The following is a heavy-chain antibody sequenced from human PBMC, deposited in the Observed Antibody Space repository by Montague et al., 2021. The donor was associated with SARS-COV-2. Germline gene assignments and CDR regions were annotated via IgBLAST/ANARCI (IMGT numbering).Heavy chain of an antibody. CDR1: GFTFSSYW. CDR2: ISSDGSGT. Sequence: SLRLSCAASGFTFSSYWMHWVRQAPGKGLVWVSRISSDGSGTTYADSVKGRFTISRDNAKNTLYLQMNSLRAEDTAVYYCARDTDSGSYWDAFDIWGHGTMVTVSS. D-gene: IGHD1-26*01. CDR3: ARDTDSGSYWDAFDI. J-gene: IGHJ3*02. V-gene: IGHV3-74*01.